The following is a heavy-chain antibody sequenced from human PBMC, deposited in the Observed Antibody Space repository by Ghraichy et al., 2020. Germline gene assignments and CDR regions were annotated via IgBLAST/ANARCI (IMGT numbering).Heavy chain of an antibody. CDR3: ARDPFAYGDYALGAFDI. D-gene: IGHD4-17*01. V-gene: IGHV1-18*01. CDR2: ISAYNGNT. Sequence: GWISAYNGNTNYAQKLQGRVTMTTDTSTSTAYMELRSLRSDDTAVYYCARDPFAYGDYALGAFDIWGQGT. J-gene: IGHJ3*02.